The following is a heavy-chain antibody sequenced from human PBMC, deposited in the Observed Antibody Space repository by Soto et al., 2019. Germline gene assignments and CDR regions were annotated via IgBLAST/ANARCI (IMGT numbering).Heavy chain of an antibody. CDR1: GYTFTDYA. J-gene: IGHJ4*02. V-gene: IGHV1-3*01. CDR3: AREGAHYTPLDH. CDR2: INVGNGNT. D-gene: IGHD2-15*01. Sequence: GASVKVSCKASGYTFTDYAIHWVRQAPGQGLEWMGWINVGNGNTGYSRKFQGRVTNVRDMSASTAYIEVTSLTSEDTAIYYCAREGAHYTPLDHWGPGTLVTVSS.